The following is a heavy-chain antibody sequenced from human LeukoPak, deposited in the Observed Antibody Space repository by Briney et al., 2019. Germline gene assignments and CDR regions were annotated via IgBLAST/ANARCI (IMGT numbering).Heavy chain of an antibody. CDR1: GGSISSVNL. D-gene: IGHD3-16*01. CDR2: MYLSGTT. V-gene: IGHV4-4*02. J-gene: IGHJ4*02. Sequence: SGTLSLTCAVSGGSISSVNLWSWVRRPPGKGLEWIGAMYLSGTTTYNLSLKSRVTISVDKSKNQFSLKLSSVTAADTAVYYCAGLERSYATGLHTGFYYYFDYWGQGTLVTVSS. CDR3: AGLERSYATGLHTGFYYYFDY.